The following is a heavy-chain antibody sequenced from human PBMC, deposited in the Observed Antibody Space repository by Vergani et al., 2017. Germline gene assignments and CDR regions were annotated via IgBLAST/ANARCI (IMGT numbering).Heavy chain of an antibody. J-gene: IGHJ6*03. CDR3: ARVNTKTNGHLYHYHYKDV. CDR2: IDHTGRP. CDR1: GGSFTSYH. V-gene: IGHV4-34*01. Sequence: QVQLQQWGGGLLKPSETLSLTCVVNGGSFTSYHWTWIRQSPGEGLEWVGDIDHTGRPDYNPSLKSRLTMSVDKSRNQFSLTLNSVTATDTAIYFCARVNTKTNGHLYHYHYKDVWGQGNAGTVS. D-gene: IGHD2-8*01.